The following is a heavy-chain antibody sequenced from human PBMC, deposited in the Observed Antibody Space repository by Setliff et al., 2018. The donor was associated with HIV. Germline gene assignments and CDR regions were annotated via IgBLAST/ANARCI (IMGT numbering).Heavy chain of an antibody. CDR2: INAADGNT. CDR3: VRDRFTWAYCGGACGWFDP. D-gene: IGHD2-21*02. CDR1: GYTFTNYD. V-gene: IGHV1-3*01. Sequence: ASVKVSCKASGYTFTNYDINWVRQATGQRLEWMGWINAADGNTKYSQKLQGRVTITRDTSASTAHMELSSLRSEDTAVYYCVRDRFTWAYCGGACGWFDPWGQGTLVTVSS. J-gene: IGHJ5*02.